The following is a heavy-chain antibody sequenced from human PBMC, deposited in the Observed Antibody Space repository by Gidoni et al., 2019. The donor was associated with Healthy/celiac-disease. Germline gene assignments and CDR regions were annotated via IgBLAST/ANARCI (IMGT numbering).Heavy chain of an antibody. J-gene: IGHJ4*02. Sequence: EVQLLESGGGLVQPGGSLRLSCAASGFTFRSYAMSWVRQAPGKGLEWVSAISGSGGSTYYADSVKGRFTISRDNSKNTLYLQMNSLRAEDTAVYYCAKDAGGSGSYFFLLFDYWGQGTLVTVSS. CDR1: GFTFRSYA. D-gene: IGHD3-10*01. V-gene: IGHV3-23*01. CDR3: AKDAGGSGSYFFLLFDY. CDR2: ISGSGGST.